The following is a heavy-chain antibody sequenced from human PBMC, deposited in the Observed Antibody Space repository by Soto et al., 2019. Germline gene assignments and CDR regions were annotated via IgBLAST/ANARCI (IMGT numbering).Heavy chain of an antibody. Sequence: SVKVSCKASGGTFSSYAISWVRQAPGQGLEWMGGIIPIFGTANYAQKFQGRVTITADESTSTAYMELSSLRSEDTAVYYCARPYCSGGSCYDPYYFAYWGQGTLVTVSS. J-gene: IGHJ4*02. V-gene: IGHV1-69*13. CDR3: ARPYCSGGSCYDPYYFAY. D-gene: IGHD2-15*01. CDR1: GGTFSSYA. CDR2: IIPIFGTA.